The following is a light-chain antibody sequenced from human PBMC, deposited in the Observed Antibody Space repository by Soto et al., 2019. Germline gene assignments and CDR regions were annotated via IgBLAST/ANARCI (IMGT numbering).Light chain of an antibody. V-gene: IGLV2-23*02. CDR3: CSYAGSPWV. CDR2: EVS. Sequence: QSALTQPASVSGSHGQSITISCTGTSSDVGSYNLVSWYQQHPGKAPKLMIYEVSKRPSGVSNRFSGSKSGNTASLTISGLQAEDEADYYCCSYAGSPWVFGGGTKLTVL. CDR1: SSDVGSYNL. J-gene: IGLJ3*02.